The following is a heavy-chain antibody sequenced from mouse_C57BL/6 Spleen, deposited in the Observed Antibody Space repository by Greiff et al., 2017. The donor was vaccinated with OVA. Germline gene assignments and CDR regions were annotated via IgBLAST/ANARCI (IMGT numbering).Heavy chain of an antibody. Sequence: QVQLKESGAELVKPGASVKISCKASGYAFSSYWMNWVKQRPGKGLEWIGKIYPGDGDTNYNGKFKGKATLTADKSSSTAYMQLSSLTSEDSAVYFCARRDYYGSSLFDYWGQGTTLTVSS. D-gene: IGHD1-1*01. CDR2: IYPGDGDT. CDR3: ARRDYYGSSLFDY. J-gene: IGHJ2*01. V-gene: IGHV1-80*01. CDR1: GYAFSSYW.